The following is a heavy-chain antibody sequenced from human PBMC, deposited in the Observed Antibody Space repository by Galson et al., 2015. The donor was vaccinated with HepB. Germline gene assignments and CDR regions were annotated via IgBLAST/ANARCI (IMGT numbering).Heavy chain of an antibody. CDR3: ARWGVIDGRRSYYVNWFDP. CDR1: GYSFTSYW. CDR2: IYPGDSDT. V-gene: IGHV5-51*01. D-gene: IGHD1-26*01. Sequence: GAEVKKPGESLKISCKGSGYSFTSYWIGWVRQMPGKGLEWMGIIYPGDSDTRYSPSFQGQVTISADKSISTAYLQWSSLKASDTAMYYCARWGVIDGRRSYYVNWFDPWGQGTLVTVSS. J-gene: IGHJ5*02.